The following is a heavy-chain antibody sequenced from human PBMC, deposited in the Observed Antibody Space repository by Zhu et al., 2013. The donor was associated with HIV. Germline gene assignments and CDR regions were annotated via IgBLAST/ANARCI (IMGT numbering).Heavy chain of an antibody. CDR1: GYTFTSYG. CDR2: IIPILGIA. CDR3: ARSPYGDRTIDY. D-gene: IGHD4-17*01. V-gene: IGHV1-69*04. J-gene: IGHJ4*02. Sequence: QVQLVQSGAEVKKPGASVKVSCKASGYTFTSYGISWVRQAPGQGLEWMGRIIPILGIANYAQKFQGRVTITADKSTSTAYMELSSLRSEDTAVYYCARSPYGDRTIDYWGQGTLVTVSS.